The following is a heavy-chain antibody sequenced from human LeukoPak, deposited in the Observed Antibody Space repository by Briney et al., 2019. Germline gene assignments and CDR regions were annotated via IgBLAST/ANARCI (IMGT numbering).Heavy chain of an antibody. CDR3: ARESQRTNWFDP. CDR1: GGSISSSSYY. CDR2: IYYSGST. V-gene: IGHV4-39*01. Sequence: SETLSLTCTVSGGSISSSSYYWGWIRPPPGKGMEWIGSIYYSGSTYYNPSLKSRVTISVDTSKNQFPLKLSSVTAADTAVYYCARESQRTNWFDPWGQGTLVTVSS. J-gene: IGHJ5*02.